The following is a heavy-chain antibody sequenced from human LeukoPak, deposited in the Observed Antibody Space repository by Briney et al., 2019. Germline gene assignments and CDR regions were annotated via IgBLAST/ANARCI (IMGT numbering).Heavy chain of an antibody. CDR1: GGSISSYY. CDR3: ARDCSGGSCYSGNLYNWFDP. Sequence: SETLSLTCTVSGGSISSYYWSWIRQPPGKGLEWIGYIYYSGSTNYNPSLKSRVTISVDTSKNQFSLKLSSVTAADTAVYYCARDCSGGSCYSGNLYNWFDPWGQGTLVTVSS. J-gene: IGHJ5*02. V-gene: IGHV4-59*01. CDR2: IYYSGST. D-gene: IGHD2-15*01.